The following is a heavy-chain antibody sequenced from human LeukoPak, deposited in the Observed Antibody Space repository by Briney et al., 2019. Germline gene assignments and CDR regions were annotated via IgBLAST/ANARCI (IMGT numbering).Heavy chain of an antibody. J-gene: IGHJ4*02. Sequence: ASVKVSCKASGGTFSSYAISWVRQAPGQGLEWMGGIIPIFGTANYAQKFQGRVTITADKSTSTAYMELSSLRSEDTAVYYCARSEGFGYSYGSIFDYWGQGTLVTVSS. CDR1: GGTFSSYA. CDR3: ARSEGFGYSYGSIFDY. D-gene: IGHD5-18*01. V-gene: IGHV1-69*06. CDR2: IIPIFGTA.